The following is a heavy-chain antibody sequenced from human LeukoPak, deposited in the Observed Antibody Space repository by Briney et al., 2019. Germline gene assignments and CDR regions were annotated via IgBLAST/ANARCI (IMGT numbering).Heavy chain of an antibody. Sequence: TGGSLRLSCAASGFTFSSYGMSWVRQAPGKGLEWVSAISGSGGSTYYADSVKGRFTISRDNSKNTLYLQMNSLRAEDTAVYHCAKVALWFGERYFDYWGQGTLVTVSS. D-gene: IGHD3-10*01. J-gene: IGHJ4*02. V-gene: IGHV3-23*01. CDR1: GFTFSSYG. CDR2: ISGSGGST. CDR3: AKVALWFGERYFDY.